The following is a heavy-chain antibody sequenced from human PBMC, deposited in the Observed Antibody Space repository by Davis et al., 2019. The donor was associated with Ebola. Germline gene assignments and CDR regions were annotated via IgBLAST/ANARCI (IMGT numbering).Heavy chain of an antibody. Sequence: PSETLSLTCTVSGGSVSSGSYYWSWIRQPPGKGLEWIGYIYYSGSINYNPSLKSRVTISVDTSKNQFSLKLSSVTAADTAVYYCARVHGEYYYDSSGYYRSPGHKNWFDPWGQGTLVTVSS. CDR2: IYYSGSI. CDR3: ARVHGEYYYDSSGYYRSPGHKNWFDP. J-gene: IGHJ5*02. D-gene: IGHD3-22*01. CDR1: GGSVSSGSYY. V-gene: IGHV4-61*01.